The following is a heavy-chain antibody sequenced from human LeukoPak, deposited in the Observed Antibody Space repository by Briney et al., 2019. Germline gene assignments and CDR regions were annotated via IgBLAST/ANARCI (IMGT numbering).Heavy chain of an antibody. CDR1: GGSISTYY. CDR3: ASMVRGVITHYFDY. D-gene: IGHD3-10*01. Sequence: PSETLSLTCTVSGGSISTYYWSWIRQPPGKGLEWIGYIYYSGPTNYSPSLKSRVIISLDTSKNQFSLKLTSVTAADTAVYYCASMVRGVITHYFDYWGQGTLVTVSS. V-gene: IGHV4-59*01. CDR2: IYYSGPT. J-gene: IGHJ4*02.